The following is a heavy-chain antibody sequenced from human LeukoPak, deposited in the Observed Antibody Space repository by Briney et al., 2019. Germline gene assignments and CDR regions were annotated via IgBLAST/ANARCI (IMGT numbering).Heavy chain of an antibody. J-gene: IGHJ4*02. CDR2: ISSSSSYI. D-gene: IGHD2-21*01. CDR3: ARGVITYYYDY. Sequence: GGSLRLSCAASGFTFSSYSMNWVRQAPGKGLEWVFSISSSSSYIYYADSVKGRFTISRDNAKNSLYLQMNSLRAEDTAVYYCARGVITYYYDYWGQGTLVTVSS. V-gene: IGHV3-21*01. CDR1: GFTFSSYS.